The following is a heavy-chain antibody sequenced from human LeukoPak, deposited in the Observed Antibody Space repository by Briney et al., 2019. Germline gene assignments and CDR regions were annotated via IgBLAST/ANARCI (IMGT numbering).Heavy chain of an antibody. V-gene: IGHV3-23*01. CDR3: AKGGMVRGVQDY. CDR1: GFTVSNNY. J-gene: IGHJ4*02. D-gene: IGHD3-10*01. CDR2: ISGSGGST. Sequence: GGSLRLSCAASGFTVSNNYMRWARQAPGKGLEWVSAISGSGGSTYYADSVKGRFTISRDNSKNTLYLQMNSLRAEDTAVYYCAKGGMVRGVQDYWGQGTLVTVSS.